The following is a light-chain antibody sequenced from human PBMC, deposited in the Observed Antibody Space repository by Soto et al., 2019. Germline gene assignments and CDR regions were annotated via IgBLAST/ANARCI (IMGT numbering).Light chain of an antibody. J-gene: IGLJ1*01. CDR2: HVS. CDR1: SSDVGGYNY. Sequence: QSALTQPASVSGSPGQSITISCTGTSSDVGGYNYVSWYQQYPGKAPKLMIYHVSNRPSGVSNRFSGSKSANSASLTISGLQPEDEADYYCSSYTSTSTYVFGTGTKVTVL. CDR3: SSYTSTSTYV. V-gene: IGLV2-14*01.